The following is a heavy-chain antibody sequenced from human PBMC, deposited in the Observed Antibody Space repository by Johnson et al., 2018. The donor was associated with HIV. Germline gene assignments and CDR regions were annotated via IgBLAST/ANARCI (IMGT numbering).Heavy chain of an antibody. D-gene: IGHD4-11*01. V-gene: IGHV3-53*01. CDR3: AQTTVTRARGAFDI. CDR2: IYSGGST. Sequence: VQLVESGGGFIQPGGSLRLSCAASGFTVSSNYMSWVRQAPGKGLEWVSVIYSGGSTYYADSVKGRFTISRDNSKNTLYLQMNSLRAEDTAVYYCAQTTVTRARGAFDIWGQGTMVTVSS. CDR1: GFTVSSNY. J-gene: IGHJ3*02.